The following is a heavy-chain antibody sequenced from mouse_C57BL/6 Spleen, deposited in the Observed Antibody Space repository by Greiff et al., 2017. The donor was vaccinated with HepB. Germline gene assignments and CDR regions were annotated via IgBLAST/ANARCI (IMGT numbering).Heavy chain of an antibody. J-gene: IGHJ4*01. CDR1: GFTFSDFY. Sequence: EVMLVESGGGLVQSGRSLRLSCATSGFTFSDFYMEWVRQAPGKGLEWIAASRNKANDYTTEYSASVKGRFIVSRDTSQSILYLQMNALRAEDTAIYYCARDAYYYGSSSYAMDYWGQGTSVTVSS. D-gene: IGHD1-1*01. CDR2: SRNKANDYTT. CDR3: ARDAYYYGSSSYAMDY. V-gene: IGHV7-1*01.